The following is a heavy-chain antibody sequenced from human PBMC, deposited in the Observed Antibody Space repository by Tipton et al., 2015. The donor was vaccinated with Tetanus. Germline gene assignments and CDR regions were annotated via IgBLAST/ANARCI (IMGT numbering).Heavy chain of an antibody. D-gene: IGHD1-1*01. J-gene: IGHJ5*02. CDR2: IYIRGTT. Sequence: TLSLTCTVSGGSIASQYWSWIRQPAGKGLEWIGRIYIRGTTTYNPSLKSRVTISVDTSENQMSLRLTSVTAADTAVYYCARDRGDTGTVNWFDPWGQGTLVTVSS. CDR1: GGSIASQY. V-gene: IGHV4-4*07. CDR3: ARDRGDTGTVNWFDP.